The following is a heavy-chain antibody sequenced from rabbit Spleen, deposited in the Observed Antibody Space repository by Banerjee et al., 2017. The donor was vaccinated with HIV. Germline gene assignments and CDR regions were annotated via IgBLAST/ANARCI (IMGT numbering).Heavy chain of an antibody. J-gene: IGHJ4*01. CDR1: EFDFSSYG. CDR2: IDLVFGNT. Sequence: QEQLKETGGGLVQPGGSLTLSCKASEFDFSSYGVSWVRQAPGKGLEWIGYIDLVFGNTYYASWVNGRFTISSHNAQNTLYLQLNSLTAADTATYFCVREAGYAGYGYVYLNLWGPGTLVTVS. CDR3: VREAGYAGYGYVYLNL. D-gene: IGHD6-1*01. V-gene: IGHV1S47*01.